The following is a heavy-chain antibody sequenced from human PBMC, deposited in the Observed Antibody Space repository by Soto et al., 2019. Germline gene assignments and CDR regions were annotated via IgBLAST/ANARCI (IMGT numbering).Heavy chain of an antibody. CDR2: IYHSGST. V-gene: IGHV4-30-2*01. D-gene: IGHD2-8*01. Sequence: QLQLQESGSGLVKPSQTLSLTCAVSGGSISSGGYSWSWIRQPPGKGLEWIGYIYHSGSTYYNPSPQSRVTISVDRSKNQFPLKLGSVTAADTAVYYCARGPPNTYWGQGTLVTVSS. CDR1: GGSISSGGYS. CDR3: ARGPPNTY. J-gene: IGHJ4*02.